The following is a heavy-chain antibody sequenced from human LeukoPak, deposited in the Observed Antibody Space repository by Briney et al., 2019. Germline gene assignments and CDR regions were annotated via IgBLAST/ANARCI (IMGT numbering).Heavy chain of an antibody. CDR1: GFTFSSYG. V-gene: IGHV3-30*03. CDR3: VRETHTMGPSFDY. J-gene: IGHJ4*02. D-gene: IGHD5-24*01. CDR2: ISYDGSNK. Sequence: GGSLRLSCAASGFTFSSYGMHWVRQAPGKGLEWVAVISYDGSNKYYADSVKGRFTISRDNDKESVHLQMVSLRAEDTAVYYCVRETHTMGPSFDYWGQGTLVTVSS.